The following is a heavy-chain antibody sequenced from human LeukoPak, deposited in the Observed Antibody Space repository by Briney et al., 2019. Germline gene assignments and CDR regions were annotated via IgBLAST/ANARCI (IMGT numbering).Heavy chain of an antibody. CDR2: INPSGGST. J-gene: IGHJ4*02. V-gene: IGHV1-46*01. CDR3: ARYRNPYYSDSRDSFDY. CDR1: GYTFTSYY. Sequence: ASVKVSCKASGYTFTSYYMHWVRQAPGQGLEWMGIINPSGGSTTYAQKFQGRVTMTRDTSTSTVYMELSSLRSEGTAVYYCARYRNPYYSDSRDSFDYWGQGTLVTVSS. D-gene: IGHD3-22*01.